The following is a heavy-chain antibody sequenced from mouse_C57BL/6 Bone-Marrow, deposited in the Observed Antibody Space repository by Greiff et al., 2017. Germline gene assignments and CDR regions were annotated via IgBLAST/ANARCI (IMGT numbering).Heavy chain of an antibody. CDR3: ARGGQLRPYYFDY. CDR2: IYPRSGNT. J-gene: IGHJ2*01. V-gene: IGHV1-81*01. D-gene: IGHD3-2*02. CDR1: GYTFTSYG. Sequence: VQLQQSGAELARPGASVKLSCKASGYTFTSYGISWVKQRTGQGLEWIGEIYPRSGNTYYNEKFKGKATLTADKSSSTAYMELLSLTSADSAVYFCARGGQLRPYYFDYWGQGTTLTVSS.